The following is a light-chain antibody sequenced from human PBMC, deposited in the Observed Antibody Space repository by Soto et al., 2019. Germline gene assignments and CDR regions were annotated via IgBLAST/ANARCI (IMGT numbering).Light chain of an antibody. J-gene: IGKJ1*01. V-gene: IGKV1-39*01. CDR1: QSISSN. Sequence: DIQMTQSPSSLSASVGDRVTITCRASQSISSNLNWYQQKPGKAPKLLIYTAASLQSGVPSRFSGSGYGTDFTLTIASLQLEDFATYYCQQSNSLPPTFGQGTKVEIK. CDR3: QQSNSLPPT. CDR2: TAA.